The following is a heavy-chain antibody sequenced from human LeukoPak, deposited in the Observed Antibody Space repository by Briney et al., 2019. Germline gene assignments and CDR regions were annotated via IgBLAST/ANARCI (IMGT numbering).Heavy chain of an antibody. Sequence: GRSLRLSCAASGFTFSSYGMHWVRQAPGKGLEWVAVIWYDGSNKYYADSVKGRFTISRDNSKNTLYLQMNSLRAEDTAVYYCASLGYCSSTSCYNFDYWGQGTLVTVSS. CDR1: GFTFSSYG. CDR2: IWYDGSNK. V-gene: IGHV3-33*01. J-gene: IGHJ4*02. D-gene: IGHD2-2*02. CDR3: ASLGYCSSTSCYNFDY.